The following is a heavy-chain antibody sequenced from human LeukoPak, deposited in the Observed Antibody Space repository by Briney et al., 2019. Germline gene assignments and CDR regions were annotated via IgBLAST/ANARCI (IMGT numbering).Heavy chain of an antibody. CDR1: GFTFSSYE. CDR3: ASESPSSSSRTLDY. Sequence: PGGSLRLSCAASGFTFSSYEMNWVRQAPGKWLEWVSYISSSGSTIYYADSVKGRFTISRDNAKNSLYLQMNTLRAEDTAVYYCASESPSSSSRTLDYWGQGTLVTVSS. J-gene: IGHJ4*02. D-gene: IGHD2-2*01. CDR2: ISSSGSTI. V-gene: IGHV3-48*03.